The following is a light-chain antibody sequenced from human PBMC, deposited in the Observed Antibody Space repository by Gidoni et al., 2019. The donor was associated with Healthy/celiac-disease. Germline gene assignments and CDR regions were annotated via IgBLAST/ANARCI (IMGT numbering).Light chain of an antibody. CDR1: QDISNY. J-gene: IGKJ3*01. V-gene: IGKV1-33*01. Sequence: DIQMTQSPSSLSASVGDRVTITCQASQDISNYLNWYQQKPGKAPKLLIYDASKLETGVPSRFSGSGSGTDFTFTISSLQPEDIATYYCQQYDNLPRFXPXTKVDIK. CDR2: DAS. CDR3: QQYDNLPR.